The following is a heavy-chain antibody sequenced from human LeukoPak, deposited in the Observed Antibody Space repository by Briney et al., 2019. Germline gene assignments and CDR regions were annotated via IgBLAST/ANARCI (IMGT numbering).Heavy chain of an antibody. Sequence: GGSLRLSCVASGLPIADFAMHWVRQAPGKGLEWVSLISGDGVSTFYADSVKGRFSISRDNSKNSLSLEMNSLRTQDTAMYYCARESGKFDYWGQGTLVAVSS. J-gene: IGHJ4*02. CDR2: ISGDGVST. V-gene: IGHV3-43*02. CDR3: ARESGKFDY. CDR1: GLPIADFA.